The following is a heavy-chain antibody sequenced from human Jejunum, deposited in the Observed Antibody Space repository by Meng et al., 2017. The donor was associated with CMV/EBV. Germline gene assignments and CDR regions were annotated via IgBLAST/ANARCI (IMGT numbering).Heavy chain of an antibody. V-gene: IGHV3-7*01. CDR3: VRVFNYDFWDGYSDYYFDD. J-gene: IGHJ4*02. CDR1: SYW. CDR2: IKQDASEK. Sequence: SYWMSWVRQAPGKGLEWVADIKQDASEKDYVDSVKGRFTISRDNAKNSLYLQMDSLRVEDTAVYYCVRVFNYDFWDGYSDYYFDDWGQGTLVTVSS. D-gene: IGHD3-3*01.